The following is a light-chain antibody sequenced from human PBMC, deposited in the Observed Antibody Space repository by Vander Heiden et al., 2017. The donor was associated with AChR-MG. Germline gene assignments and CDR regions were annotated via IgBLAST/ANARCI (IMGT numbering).Light chain of an antibody. CDR1: SSNIGNDY. CDR3: GTWDNSLTVV. Sequence: QSVLTQPPSVSAAPGHTVTISCSGSSSNIGNDYVSWYQQLPGTAPKLLIYDNNKRPSGIPDRFSGSKSGTSATLGISGLQTGDEADYYCGTWDNSLTVVFGGGTKVTVL. J-gene: IGLJ2*01. V-gene: IGLV1-51*01. CDR2: DNN.